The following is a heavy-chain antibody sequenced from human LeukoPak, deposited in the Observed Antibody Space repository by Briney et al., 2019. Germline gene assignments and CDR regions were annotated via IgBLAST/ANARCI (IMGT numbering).Heavy chain of an antibody. Sequence: PSETLSLTCAVSGGSPSSSNWWSGVRQPPGKGLEWIGEIYHSGGTNYNPSLKSRVTISVDKSKNQFSLKLSSVTAADTAVYYCASKSIVGATSDYWGQGTLGTVSS. J-gene: IGHJ4*02. CDR3: ASKSIVGATSDY. V-gene: IGHV4-4*02. D-gene: IGHD1-26*01. CDR2: IYHSGGT. CDR1: GGSPSSSNW.